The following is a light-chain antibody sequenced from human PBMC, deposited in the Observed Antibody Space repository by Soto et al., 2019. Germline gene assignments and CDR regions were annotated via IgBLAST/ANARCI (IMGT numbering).Light chain of an antibody. CDR2: LGY. Sequence: DIVMTQSPLSLPVTPGEPASISCRSSQSLLHSNGYNYLDWYLQKPGQSPQLLIYLGYNRASGVCYRFSGSGSGTDFTLKLSRVEAEDVVVYYCMQPLQDPYTFGQGTKLEIK. CDR1: QSLLHSNGYNY. CDR3: MQPLQDPYT. V-gene: IGKV2-28*01. J-gene: IGKJ2*01.